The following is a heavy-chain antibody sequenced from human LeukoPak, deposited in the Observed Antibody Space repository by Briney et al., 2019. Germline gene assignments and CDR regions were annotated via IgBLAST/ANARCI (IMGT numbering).Heavy chain of an antibody. D-gene: IGHD3-9*01. CDR2: VSSYNGDT. V-gene: IGHV1-18*01. J-gene: IGHJ5*01. Sequence: ASVKVSFKASGYTFDNYGISWVRQAPGQGLEWMGWVSSYNGDTNYAQKFHGRVTMNTDTSTRAAYMELRSLTLDDTAIYYCAKDWHILTGRNCFDPWGQGTLVTVSS. CDR1: GYTFDNYG. CDR3: AKDWHILTGRNCFDP.